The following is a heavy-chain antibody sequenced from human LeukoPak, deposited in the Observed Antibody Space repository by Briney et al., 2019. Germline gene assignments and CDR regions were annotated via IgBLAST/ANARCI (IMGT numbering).Heavy chain of an antibody. CDR1: GFTVSSNH. J-gene: IGHJ6*02. CDR2: IYSGGST. CDR3: AREGNTGSQEGMDV. Sequence: PGGSLRLSCAASGFTVSSNHMSWVRQAPGKGLEGVSVIYSGGSTYYADSVKGRFTISRDSSKNMLYLQMNSLRAEDTAVYYCAREGNTGSQEGMDVWGQGTTVTVSS. D-gene: IGHD1-26*01. V-gene: IGHV3-53*01.